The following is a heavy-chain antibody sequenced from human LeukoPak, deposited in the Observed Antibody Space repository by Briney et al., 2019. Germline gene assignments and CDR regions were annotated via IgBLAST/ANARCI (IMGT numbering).Heavy chain of an antibody. J-gene: IGHJ4*02. CDR1: GGTFSSYA. CDR2: IIPIFGTA. D-gene: IGHD6-13*01. Sequence: GASVKVSCKASGGTFSSYAINWVRQAPGQGLEWMGGIIPIFGTANYAQRFQGRVTITADESTSTAYMELSRLRSEDTAVYYCARGGIAAAGSFDYWGQGTLVTVSS. V-gene: IGHV1-69*01. CDR3: ARGGIAAAGSFDY.